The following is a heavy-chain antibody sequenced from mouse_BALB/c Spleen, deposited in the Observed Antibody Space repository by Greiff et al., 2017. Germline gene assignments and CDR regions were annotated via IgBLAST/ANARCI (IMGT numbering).Heavy chain of an antibody. CDR1: GYTFTSYY. Sequence: QVHVKQSGPELVKPGASVRISCKASGYTFTSYYIHWVKQRPGQGLEWIGWIYPGNVNTKYNEKFKGKATLTADKSSSTAYMQLSSLTSEDSAVYFCARGDRYDEGWFAYWGQGTLVTVSA. CDR2: IYPGNVNT. J-gene: IGHJ3*01. D-gene: IGHD2-14*01. CDR3: ARGDRYDEGWFAY. V-gene: IGHV1S56*01.